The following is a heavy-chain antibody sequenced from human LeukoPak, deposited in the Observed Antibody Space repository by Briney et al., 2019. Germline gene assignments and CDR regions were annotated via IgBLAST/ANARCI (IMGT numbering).Heavy chain of an antibody. CDR1: GYTFTSYA. CDR3: VPRISSSWFGAWVH. J-gene: IGHJ4*02. Sequence: ASVKVSCKASGYTFTSYAMNWVRQAPGQGLEWMGWINTDTGNPTYAQGFTGRFVFSVDTSVSTAYLQISSLKSEDTAVYYRVPRISSSWFGAWVHWGQGTLVTVSS. D-gene: IGHD6-13*01. CDR2: INTDTGNP. V-gene: IGHV7-4-1*02.